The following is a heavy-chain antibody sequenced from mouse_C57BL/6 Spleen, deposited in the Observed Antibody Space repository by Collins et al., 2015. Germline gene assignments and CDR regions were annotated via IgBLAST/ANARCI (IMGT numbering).Heavy chain of an antibody. CDR1: GYTFTSYW. CDR2: IDPSDSYT. D-gene: IGHD4-1*01. CDR3: ARRGTGISYYAMDY. J-gene: IGHJ4*01. Sequence: QVQLQQPGAELVKPGASVKLSCKASGYTFTSYWMHWVKQRPGQGLEWIGEIDPSDSYTNYNQKFKGKATLTVDKSSSTAYMQLSSLTSEDSAVYYCARRGTGISYYAMDYWGQGTSVTVSS. V-gene: IGHV1-69*02.